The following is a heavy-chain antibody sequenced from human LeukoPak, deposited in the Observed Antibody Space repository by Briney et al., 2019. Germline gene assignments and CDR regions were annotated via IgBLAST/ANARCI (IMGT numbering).Heavy chain of an antibody. CDR1: GGSISSSSYY. J-gene: IGHJ4*02. CDR2: IYYSGST. D-gene: IGHD1-26*01. CDR3: ARWESGYYFDY. V-gene: IGHV4-39*01. Sequence: PSETLSLTCTVSGGSISSSSYYWGWLRQPPGKGLEWIGSIYYSGSTYYNPSLKNRVTISVDTSKNQFSLKLSSVTAADTAVYYCARWESGYYFDYWGQGTLVTVSS.